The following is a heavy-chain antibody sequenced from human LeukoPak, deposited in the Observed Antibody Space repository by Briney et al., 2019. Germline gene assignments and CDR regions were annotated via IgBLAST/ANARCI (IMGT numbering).Heavy chain of an antibody. D-gene: IGHD3-22*01. J-gene: IGHJ5*02. Sequence: PSETLSLTCTVSGGSISSSSYYWGWIRQPPGKGLEWIGSIYYSGSTYYNPSLRSRVTISVDTSKNQFSLKLSSVTAADTAVYYCARQGWYYYDSRGFDPWGQGALVTVSS. CDR2: IYYSGST. CDR3: ARQGWYYYDSRGFDP. V-gene: IGHV4-39*01. CDR1: GGSISSSSYY.